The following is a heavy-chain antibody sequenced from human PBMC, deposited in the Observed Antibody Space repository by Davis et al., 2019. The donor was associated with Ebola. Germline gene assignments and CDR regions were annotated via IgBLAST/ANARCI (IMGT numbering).Heavy chain of an antibody. Sequence: MPSETLSLTCAVSGDSISSGGYSWSWIRQPPGKGLEWIGYIYHSGSTYYNPSLKSRVTISVDRSKNQFSLKLSSVTAADTAVYYCARGGPEGFGERDWYFDLWGRGTLVTVSS. CDR1: GDSISSGGYS. J-gene: IGHJ2*01. CDR2: IYHSGST. V-gene: IGHV4-30-2*01. D-gene: IGHD3-10*01. CDR3: ARGGPEGFGERDWYFDL.